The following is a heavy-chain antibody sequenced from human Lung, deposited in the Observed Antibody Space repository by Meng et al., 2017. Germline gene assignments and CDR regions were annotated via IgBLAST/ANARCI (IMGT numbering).Heavy chain of an antibody. D-gene: IGHD1-1*01. J-gene: IGHJ1*01. CDR1: GFTFSGHW. CDR2: INTDGSTT. Sequence: GSLRLSCAASGFTFSGHWMHWVRQAPGKGLVWVSRINTDGSTTTYADSVKGRFSISRDNAKNTLYLQMNSLRAEDTAVYYCTNDRLNHWGQGTLVTVSS. CDR3: TNDRLNH. V-gene: IGHV3-74*01.